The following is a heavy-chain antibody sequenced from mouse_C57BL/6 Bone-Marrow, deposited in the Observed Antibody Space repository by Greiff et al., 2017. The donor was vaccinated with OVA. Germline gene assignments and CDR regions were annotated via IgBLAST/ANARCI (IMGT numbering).Heavy chain of an antibody. Sequence: EVKLVESGGDLVKPGGSLKLSCAASGFTFSSYGMSWVRQTPDKRLEWVATISSGGSYTYYPDSVKGRFPISRDNAKNTLYLQMSSLKSEDTAMYYCARSHYYGSSDYWGQGTTLTVSS. CDR2: ISSGGSYT. V-gene: IGHV5-6*01. CDR3: ARSHYYGSSDY. CDR1: GFTFSSYG. D-gene: IGHD1-1*01. J-gene: IGHJ2*01.